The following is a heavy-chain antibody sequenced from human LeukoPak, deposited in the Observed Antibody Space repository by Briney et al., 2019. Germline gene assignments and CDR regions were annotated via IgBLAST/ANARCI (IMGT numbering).Heavy chain of an antibody. CDR3: ATLDADYYYNYGMDV. CDR2: ISGSGGST. V-gene: IGHV3-23*01. J-gene: IGHJ6*02. CDR1: GFTFSSYV. Sequence: GGSLRLSCPASGFTFSSYVMNWVRQAPGKGLEWVSAISGSGGSTYYADSVKGRVTISRDNSKNTLYLQMNSLRAEDTAIYFCATLDADYYYNYGMDVRGQGTTVTVSS. D-gene: IGHD3-9*01.